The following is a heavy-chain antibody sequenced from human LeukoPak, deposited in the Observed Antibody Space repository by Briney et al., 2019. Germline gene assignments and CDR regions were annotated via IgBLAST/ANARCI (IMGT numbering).Heavy chain of an antibody. Sequence: PSETLSLTCTVSGGSISSYYWSWIRQPAGKGLEWIGYIYYSGSTNYNPSLKSRVTISVDTSKNQFSLKLSSVTAADTAVYYCARRAPELLDAFDIWGQGTMVTVSS. J-gene: IGHJ3*02. D-gene: IGHD1-26*01. CDR3: ARRAPELLDAFDI. CDR2: IYYSGST. V-gene: IGHV4-59*08. CDR1: GGSISSYY.